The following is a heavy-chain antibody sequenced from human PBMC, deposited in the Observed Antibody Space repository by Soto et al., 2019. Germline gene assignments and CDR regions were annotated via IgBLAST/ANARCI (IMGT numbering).Heavy chain of an antibody. V-gene: IGHV4-31*03. CDR2: IYYSGST. J-gene: IGHJ4*02. Sequence: QVQLQESGPGLVKPSQTLSLTCTVSGGSISSGGYYWSWIRQHPGKGLEWIGYIYYSGSTYYNPSLKSRVTISVDTSKNQFSLKLSSVTAADTAVYYCASSNLGYCSGGSCYYFDYWGQGTLVTVSS. D-gene: IGHD2-15*01. CDR3: ASSNLGYCSGGSCYYFDY. CDR1: GGSISSGGYY.